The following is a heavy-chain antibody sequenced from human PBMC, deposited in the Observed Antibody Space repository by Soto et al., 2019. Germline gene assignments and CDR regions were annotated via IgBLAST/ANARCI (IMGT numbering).Heavy chain of an antibody. CDR3: AHRTTSDSRGYYYGS. J-gene: IGHJ5*02. CDR1: GFSLSTSGEG. V-gene: IGHV2-5*02. CDR2: IYWDDDK. D-gene: IGHD3-22*01. Sequence: QITLKESGHTLVKPTQTLTLTCTFSGFSLSTSGEGVGWIRQPPGKALEWLALIYWDDDKRYSPSLKSRPTITKDTSKNQVVLTMTNMDPVDTATYYCAHRTTSDSRGYYYGSWGQGTLVTVSS.